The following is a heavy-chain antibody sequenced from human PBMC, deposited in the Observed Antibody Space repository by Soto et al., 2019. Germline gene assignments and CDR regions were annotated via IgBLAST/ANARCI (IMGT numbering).Heavy chain of an antibody. V-gene: IGHV3-49*03. D-gene: IGHD2-2*01. CDR3: TRFDIVVVPAAGRGYSYGYGWFDP. Sequence: GGSLRLSCTASGFTFGDYAMSWFRQAPGKGLEWVGFIRSKAYGGTTEYAASVKGRFTISRDDSKSMAYLQMNSLKPEDKAVYYCTRFDIVVVPAAGRGYSYGYGWFDPWGQGTLVTVSS. CDR1: GFTFGDYA. CDR2: IRSKAYGGTT. J-gene: IGHJ5*02.